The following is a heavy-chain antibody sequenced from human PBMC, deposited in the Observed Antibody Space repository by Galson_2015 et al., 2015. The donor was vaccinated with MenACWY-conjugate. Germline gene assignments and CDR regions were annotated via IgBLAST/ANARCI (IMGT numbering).Heavy chain of an antibody. D-gene: IGHD3-22*01. CDR3: ARDSRAGGVVVICDAFDI. CDR2: ISSSSSYT. V-gene: IGHV3-11*05. J-gene: IGHJ3*02. Sequence: SLRLSCAASGFTFSDYYMSWIRQAPGKGLEWVSYISSSSSYTNYADSVKGRFTISRDNAKNSLHLQMNSLRAEDTDVYYCARDSRAGGVVVICDAFDIWGQGTMVTVSS. CDR1: GFTFSDYY.